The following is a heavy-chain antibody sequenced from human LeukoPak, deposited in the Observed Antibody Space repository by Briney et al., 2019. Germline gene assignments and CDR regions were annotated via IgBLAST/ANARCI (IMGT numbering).Heavy chain of an antibody. CDR2: IIPIFGTA. D-gene: IGHD2-2*01. CDR3: ASRLYCSNTRCRNFPFAY. J-gene: IGHJ4*02. CDR1: GGTFSSYA. Sequence: ASVKVSCKASGGTFSSYAINWVRQAPGQGLEGMGGIIPIFGTANYAQKFQERVTITAAESTSTAYMELSSLRSEDTAIYYCASRLYCSNTRCRNFPFAYWGQGTLVTVSS. V-gene: IGHV1-69*13.